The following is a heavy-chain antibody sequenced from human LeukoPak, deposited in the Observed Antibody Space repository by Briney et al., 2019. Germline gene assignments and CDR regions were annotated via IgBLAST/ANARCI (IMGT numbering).Heavy chain of an antibody. CDR2: IYTSGST. J-gene: IGHJ5*02. D-gene: IGHD2-2*01. Sequence: SETLSLTCTVSGGSISSYYWSWIRQPAGKGLGWIGRIYTSGSTNYNPSLKSRVTMSVDTSKNQFSLKLSSVTAADTAVYYCARVVPAASRRFGWFDPWGQGTLVTVSS. V-gene: IGHV4-4*07. CDR1: GGSISSYY. CDR3: ARVVPAASRRFGWFDP.